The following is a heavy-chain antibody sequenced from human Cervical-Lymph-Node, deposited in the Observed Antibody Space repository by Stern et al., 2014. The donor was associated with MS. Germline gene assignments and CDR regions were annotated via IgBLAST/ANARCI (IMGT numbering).Heavy chain of an antibody. Sequence: EVQPVESGGGFVQPGGSLSLSCAASGFAFSNYWMHWVRQVPGKGLVWVSRINSDGTTTGYADSVKGRFTISRDNAKNTLFLQMKSLRVDDTAVYYCARDDSSGYAVWGQGSLVTVSS. CDR1: GFAFSNYW. J-gene: IGHJ4*02. D-gene: IGHD3-22*01. V-gene: IGHV3-74*01. CDR2: INSDGTTT. CDR3: ARDDSSGYAV.